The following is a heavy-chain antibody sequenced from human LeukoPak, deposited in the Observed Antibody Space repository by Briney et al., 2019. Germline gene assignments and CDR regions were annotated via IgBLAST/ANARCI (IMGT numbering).Heavy chain of an antibody. CDR2: ISSSSSYI. V-gene: IGHV3-21*01. J-gene: IGHJ4*02. D-gene: IGHD6-19*01. Sequence: GGSLRLSCAASGFTFSSYSMNWVRQAPGKGLEWVSSISSSSSYIYYADSVKGRFTISRDNAKNSLYLQMNSLRAEDMAVYYCARDSSGWSVNFDYWGQGTLVTVSA. CDR1: GFTFSSYS. CDR3: ARDSSGWSVNFDY.